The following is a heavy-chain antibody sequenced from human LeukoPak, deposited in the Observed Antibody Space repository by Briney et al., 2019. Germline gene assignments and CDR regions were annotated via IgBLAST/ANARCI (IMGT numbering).Heavy chain of an antibody. CDR1: GFTFSSYG. D-gene: IGHD3-10*01. CDR3: AKGGAYYYGSGSYYSQYNWFDP. V-gene: IGHV3-30*02. CDR2: IRYDGSNK. Sequence: GGSLRLSCAASGFTFSSYGMHWVRQAPGKGLEWVAFIRYDGSNKYYADSVKGRFTISRDNSKNTLYLQMNSLRAEDTAVYYCAKGGAYYYGSGSYYSQYNWFDPWGQGTLVTVSS. J-gene: IGHJ5*02.